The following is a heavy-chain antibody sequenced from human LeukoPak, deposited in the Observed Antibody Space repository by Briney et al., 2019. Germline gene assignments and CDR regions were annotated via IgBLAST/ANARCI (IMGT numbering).Heavy chain of an antibody. CDR3: AKGPLLWD. D-gene: IGHD2/OR15-2a*01. Sequence: RPGGSLRLSRAASGFTFSSSAMSWVRQAPGKGLEWVSSISGSGGSTYYADSVKGRFTISRDNSKNTLYLQMNSLRAEDTAVYYCAKGPLLWDWGQGTLVTVSS. CDR2: ISGSGGST. V-gene: IGHV3-23*01. CDR1: GFTFSSSA. J-gene: IGHJ4*02.